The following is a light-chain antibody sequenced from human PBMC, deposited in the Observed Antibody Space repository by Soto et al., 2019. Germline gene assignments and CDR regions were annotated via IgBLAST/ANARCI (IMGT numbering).Light chain of an antibody. CDR3: QQRSRWPPWS. CDR2: DAS. Sequence: VLTQSPATLSLSPGERATLSCRASQSVSTYLAWYQKKPGQPPRLLIYDASFRATGIPDRFSGSGSGTDFTLTISSLEPADFAVYYCQQRSRWPPWSFGQGTKVVIK. CDR1: QSVSTY. J-gene: IGKJ1*01. V-gene: IGKV3-11*01.